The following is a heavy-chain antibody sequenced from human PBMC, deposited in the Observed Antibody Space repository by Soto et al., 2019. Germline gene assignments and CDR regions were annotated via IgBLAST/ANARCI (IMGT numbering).Heavy chain of an antibody. J-gene: IGHJ4*02. Sequence: PGGSLRLSCVASGFTFSAYGMHWVREAPGKGLEWVAGIWHDGSNKYYADPVKGRFTISRDNSKNTLYVQMNNLKAEDTALYYCARNGGSGTPTLYFDSWGQGTPVTVSS. CDR1: GFTFSAYG. D-gene: IGHD1-26*01. CDR3: ARNGGSGTPTLYFDS. CDR2: IWHDGSNK. V-gene: IGHV3-33*01.